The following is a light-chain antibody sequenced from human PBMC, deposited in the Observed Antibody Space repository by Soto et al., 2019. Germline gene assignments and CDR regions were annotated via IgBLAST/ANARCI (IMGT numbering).Light chain of an antibody. CDR1: QSVSSSY. Sequence: EIVLTQSPGTLSLSPGERATLSCRASQSVSSSYLAWYQQKPGQAPRLLIYGASSRATGIPARFSGSGSGSDFTLTISSLEPEDFAVYYCQQHSNWPFTFGQGTRLEIK. J-gene: IGKJ5*01. CDR3: QQHSNWPFT. CDR2: GAS. V-gene: IGKV3D-20*02.